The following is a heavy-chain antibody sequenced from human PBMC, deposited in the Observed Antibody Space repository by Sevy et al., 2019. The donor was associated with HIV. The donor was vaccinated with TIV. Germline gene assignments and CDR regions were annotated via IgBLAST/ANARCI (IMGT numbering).Heavy chain of an antibody. V-gene: IGHV1-24*01. Sequence: ASVKVSCKVSEYTLTQLSMHWVRQAPGKGLEWMGHFDPEDGETIYGQKFQGRVTMTEDTSANTAYMELSSLRSEDTSVYYCARSQARLSGGRPTLYYYGMDVWGQGTTVTVSS. CDR3: ARSQARLSGGRPTLYYYGMDV. CDR2: FDPEDGET. CDR1: EYTLTQLS. J-gene: IGHJ6*02. D-gene: IGHD3-16*01.